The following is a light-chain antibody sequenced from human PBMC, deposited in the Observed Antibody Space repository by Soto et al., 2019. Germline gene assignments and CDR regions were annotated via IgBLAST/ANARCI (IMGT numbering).Light chain of an antibody. CDR1: SSDVGGYYS. Sequence: QSALTQPASVSGSPGQSITIPCTGTSSDVGGYYSVSWYQQYPGKAPTLMIYDVSNRPFGVSVRFSGSKSGNTASLTISGLQPEDEADYYCSSYTGTTTRVAFGGGTKLTVL. CDR3: SSYTGTTTRVA. V-gene: IGLV2-14*01. J-gene: IGLJ2*01. CDR2: DVS.